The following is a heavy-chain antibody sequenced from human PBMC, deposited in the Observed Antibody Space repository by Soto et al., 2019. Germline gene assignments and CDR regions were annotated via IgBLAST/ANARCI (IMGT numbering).Heavy chain of an antibody. CDR1: GYIFTQYG. D-gene: IGHD3-16*01. Sequence: TVRVSCKASGYIFTQYGIGWVRQAPGQGLEWMGWINGFNGKPNYAQEFRGRVTMTTDTSTSTAYMDLRSLTSDDTGVYYCARWDGIFGAGGVDWGQVTLVTVSS. V-gene: IGHV1-18*01. J-gene: IGHJ4*02. CDR3: ARWDGIFGAGGVD. CDR2: INGFNGKP.